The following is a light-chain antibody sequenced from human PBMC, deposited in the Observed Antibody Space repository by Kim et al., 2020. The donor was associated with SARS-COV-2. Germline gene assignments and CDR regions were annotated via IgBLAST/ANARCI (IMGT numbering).Light chain of an antibody. CDR2: GVT. J-gene: IGLJ3*02. Sequence: GQSVTISCTGTSSDVGGYNYVSWYQHHPGNPPKLMIYGVTDRPSGVPDRFSGSKSGNTASLTISGLQAEDEADYYCCSYAASSSLVFGGGTKVTVL. CDR3: CSYAASSSLV. V-gene: IGLV2-11*01. CDR1: SSDVGGYNY.